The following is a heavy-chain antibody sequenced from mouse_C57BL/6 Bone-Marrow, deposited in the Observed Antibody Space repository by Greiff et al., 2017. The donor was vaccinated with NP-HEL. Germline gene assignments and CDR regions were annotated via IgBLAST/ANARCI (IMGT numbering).Heavy chain of an antibody. D-gene: IGHD1-1*01. J-gene: IGHJ4*01. V-gene: IGHV5-16*01. Sequence: VESEGGLVQPGSSMKLSCTASGFTFSDYYMAWVRQVPGKGLEWVANINYDGSSTYYLDSLKSRFIISRDNAKNILYLQMSSLKSEDTATYYCARHGSSYWGYAMDYWGQGTSVTVSS. CDR1: GFTFSDYY. CDR3: ARHGSSYWGYAMDY. CDR2: INYDGSST.